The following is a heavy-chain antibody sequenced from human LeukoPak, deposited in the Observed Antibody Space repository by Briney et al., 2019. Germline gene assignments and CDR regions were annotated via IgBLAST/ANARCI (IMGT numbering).Heavy chain of an antibody. CDR3: AKDTDSSGYYSGYFDY. J-gene: IGHJ4*02. V-gene: IGHV3-43D*03. CDR1: GFTFDDYA. CDR2: ISWDGSTT. Sequence: GGSLRLSCAASGFTFDDYAMHWVRQAPGKGLEWVSLISWDGSTTYYADSVKGRFTISTDNSKNSLYLQMNSLRVEDTALYYCAKDTDSSGYYSGYFDYWGQGTLVTVSS. D-gene: IGHD3-22*01.